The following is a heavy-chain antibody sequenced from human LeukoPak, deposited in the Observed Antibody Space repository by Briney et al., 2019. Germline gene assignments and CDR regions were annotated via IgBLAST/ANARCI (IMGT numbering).Heavy chain of an antibody. D-gene: IGHD1-26*01. CDR2: ISASGAI. Sequence: SETLSLTCTVSGASITSQFWNWIRQPAGEGLEFVGLISASGAINFNPSLKSRVTMSIDTSKNQFSLKLTSMTAADTAVYYCMSALGTWGQGTLVTVSS. CDR3: MSALGT. V-gene: IGHV4-4*07. CDR1: GASITSQF. J-gene: IGHJ5*02.